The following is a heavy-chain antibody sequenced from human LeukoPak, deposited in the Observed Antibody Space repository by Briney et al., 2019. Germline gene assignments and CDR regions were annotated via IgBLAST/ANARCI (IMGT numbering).Heavy chain of an antibody. CDR3: ARLRKPPYDYVWGSYRGSYYYYMDV. J-gene: IGHJ6*03. CDR2: INHSGST. Sequence: PSETLSLTCAVYGGSFSGYYWSWIRQPPGKGLEWIGEINHSGSTNYNPSLKSRVTISVDTSKNQFSLKLSSVTAADTAVYYCARLRKPPYDYVWGSYRGSYYYYMDVWGKGTTVTVSS. V-gene: IGHV4-34*01. D-gene: IGHD3-16*02. CDR1: GGSFSGYY.